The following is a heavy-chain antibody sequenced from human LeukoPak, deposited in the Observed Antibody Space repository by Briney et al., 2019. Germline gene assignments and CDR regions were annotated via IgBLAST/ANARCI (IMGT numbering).Heavy chain of an antibody. J-gene: IGHJ4*02. CDR3: AREGSLRRLPHDY. Sequence: GASVKVSCKASGGTFSSYAISWVRQAPGQGLEWMGGIIPIFGTANYAQKFQGRVTITADKSTSTAYMELSSLRSEDTAVYYCAREGSLRRLPHDYWGQGTLVTVSS. D-gene: IGHD3-16*02. V-gene: IGHV1-69*06. CDR2: IIPIFGTA. CDR1: GGTFSSYA.